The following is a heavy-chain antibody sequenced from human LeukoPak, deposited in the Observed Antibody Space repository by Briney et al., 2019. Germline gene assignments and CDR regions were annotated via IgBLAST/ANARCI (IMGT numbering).Heavy chain of an antibody. Sequence: GGSLGLSCAASGFTLSRYAMHWVRQAPGKGLEWVAFLQSDGNNRYYADSVKGRFTISRDNSKNTLFLQMSSLRAEVTAVYYCAKNWATYYFDYWGQGTLVTVSS. CDR3: AKNWATYYFDY. CDR2: LQSDGNNR. J-gene: IGHJ4*02. D-gene: IGHD3-16*01. V-gene: IGHV3-30*02. CDR1: GFTLSRYA.